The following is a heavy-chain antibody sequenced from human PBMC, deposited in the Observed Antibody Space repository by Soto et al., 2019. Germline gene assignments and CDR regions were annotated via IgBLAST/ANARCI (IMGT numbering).Heavy chain of an antibody. J-gene: IGHJ6*02. CDR1: GGSISSGGYY. CDR2: MSYSGNT. Sequence: SETLSLTCTVSGGSISSGGYYWSWIRQHPGKGLEWIGYMSYSGNTNYNPSLKSRVTISVDTSKNQFSLKLSSVTAADTAVYYCARDVGDYYDSSGYNYGMDVWGQGTTVTVSS. CDR3: ARDVGDYYDSSGYNYGMDV. V-gene: IGHV4-61*08. D-gene: IGHD3-22*01.